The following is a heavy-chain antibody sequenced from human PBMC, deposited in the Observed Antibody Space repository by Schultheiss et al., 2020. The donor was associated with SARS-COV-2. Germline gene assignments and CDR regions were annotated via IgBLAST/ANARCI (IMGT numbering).Heavy chain of an antibody. V-gene: IGHV1-69*13. Sequence: SVKVSCKASGGTFSSYAISWVRQAPGQGLEWMGGIIPIFGTANYAQKFQGRVTITADESTSTAYMELSSLRSEDTAVYYCARDETPHGGYCSGGSCGYWGQGTLVTVSS. D-gene: IGHD2-15*01. CDR1: GGTFSSYA. CDR3: ARDETPHGGYCSGGSCGY. CDR2: IIPIFGTA. J-gene: IGHJ4*02.